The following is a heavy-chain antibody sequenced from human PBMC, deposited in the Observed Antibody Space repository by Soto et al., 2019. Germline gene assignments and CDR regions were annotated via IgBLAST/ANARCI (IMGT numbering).Heavy chain of an antibody. Sequence: PGGSLRLSCEASGFTFSDYVMNWVRQAPGRGLEWVSSISDGGTTESAASVRGRFITSRDDSKSIAYLQMNSLKTEDTAVYYCASLTSWSQEYYYGMDVWGQGTTVTVSS. CDR2: ISDGGTT. D-gene: IGHD2-2*01. CDR1: GFTFSDYV. CDR3: ASLTSWSQEYYYGMDV. V-gene: IGHV3-49*04. J-gene: IGHJ6*02.